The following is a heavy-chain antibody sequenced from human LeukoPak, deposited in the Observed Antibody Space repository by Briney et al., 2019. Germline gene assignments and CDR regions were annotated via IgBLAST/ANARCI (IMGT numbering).Heavy chain of an antibody. J-gene: IGHJ4*02. D-gene: IGHD3-10*01. V-gene: IGHV4-34*01. CDR2: INHSGST. CDR3: ARGPVIHYYGSGSYYNGRNPRGFDY. Sequence: SETLSLTCVVSGGSIARSHYYWSWIRQPPGKGLEWIGEINHSGSTNYNPSLKSRVTISVDTSENQFSLKLSSVTAADTAVYYCARGPVIHYYGSGSYYNGRNPRGFDYWGQGTLVTVSS. CDR1: GGSIARSHYY.